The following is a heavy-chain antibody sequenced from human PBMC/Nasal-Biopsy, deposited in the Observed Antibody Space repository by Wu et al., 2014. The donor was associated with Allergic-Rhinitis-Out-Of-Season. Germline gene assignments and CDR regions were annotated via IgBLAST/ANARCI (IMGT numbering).Heavy chain of an antibody. V-gene: IGHV4-30-4*07. CDR1: GGSLTSGGYS. Sequence: TLSLTCAVSGGSLTSGGYSWTWIRQPPGKGLEWIGYIYGSGYTYYNPSLQSRVTISVDTSKKQFSLNLSSVTAADTAVYYCARATDTSGSYDYYSYYYMDVWGKGTTVTVSS. CDR3: ARATDTSGSYDYYSYYYMDV. D-gene: IGHD3-22*01. J-gene: IGHJ6*03. CDR2: IYGSGYT.